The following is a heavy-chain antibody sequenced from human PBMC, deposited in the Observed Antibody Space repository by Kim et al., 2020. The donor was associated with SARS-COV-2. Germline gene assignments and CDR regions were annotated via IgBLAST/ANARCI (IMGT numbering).Heavy chain of an antibody. V-gene: IGHV3-21*01. J-gene: IGHJ6*02. CDR3: ARIDGNGLDD. CDR2: YK. D-gene: IGHD3-9*01. Sequence: YKYYASSVGGRFTISRDNAKGSLSLQMNSLRADDTGVYYCARIDGNGLDDWGQGTTVIVSS.